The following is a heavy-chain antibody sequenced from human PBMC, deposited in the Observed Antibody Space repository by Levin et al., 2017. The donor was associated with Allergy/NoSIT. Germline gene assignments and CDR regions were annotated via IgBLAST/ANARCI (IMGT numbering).Heavy chain of an antibody. CDR2: ISSGSRYI. J-gene: IGHJ2*01. CDR1: GFGFTTYG. D-gene: IGHD1-1*01. V-gene: IGHV3-21*01. Sequence: TGGSLRLSCTASGFGFTTYGLTWVRQAPGKGLEWVSSISSGSRYIYYADSLKGRFTISRDDAKHSLYLQMNSLGAEDTAVYYCTAEGTGNYYSWYFHLWGRGTLVTVSS. CDR3: TAEGTGNYYSWYFHL.